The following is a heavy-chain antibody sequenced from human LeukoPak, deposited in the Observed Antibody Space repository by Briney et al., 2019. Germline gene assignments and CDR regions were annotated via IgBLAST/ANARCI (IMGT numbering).Heavy chain of an antibody. J-gene: IGHJ4*02. V-gene: IGHV1-2*02. CDR1: GYTFTGYY. Sequence: GASVKVSCKASGYTFTGYYMHWVRQAPGQGLEWMGWINPNSGGTNYAQKFQGRVTMTRDTSISTAYMELSRLRSDDTAVYYCARGYDYGDFFLGYWGQGTLVTVSS. D-gene: IGHD4-17*01. CDR2: INPNSGGT. CDR3: ARGYDYGDFFLGY.